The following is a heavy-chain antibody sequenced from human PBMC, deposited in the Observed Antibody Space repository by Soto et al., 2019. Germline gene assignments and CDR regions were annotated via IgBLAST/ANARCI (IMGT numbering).Heavy chain of an antibody. CDR1: GFTFSNYD. V-gene: IGHV3-30*18. CDR3: AKDFYHDTSGYYLDH. D-gene: IGHD3-22*01. J-gene: IGHJ4*02. CDR2: ISYDGGNK. Sequence: GSLRLSCAASGFTFSNYDIHWVRQAPGKGLVWVAGISYDGGNKYYSGSVKGRFTISRDESKNTVYLQMSSLRVEDTAEYFCAKDFYHDTSGYYLDHWGQGTLVTVSS.